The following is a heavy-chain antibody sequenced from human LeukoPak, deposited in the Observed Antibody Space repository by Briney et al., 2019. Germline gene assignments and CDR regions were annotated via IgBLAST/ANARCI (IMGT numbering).Heavy chain of an antibody. CDR2: INPNSGGT. CDR3: SRGLTYYDSSGYYQT. D-gene: IGHD3-22*01. J-gene: IGHJ5*02. Sequence: ASVKVSCKASGYTFTGYYMHWVRQAPGQGREWMGWINPNSGGTNDAQKFQGRVTMIRDTSISTAYMELSRLRSDDTAVYYCSRGLTYYDSSGYYQTWGQGTLVTVSS. V-gene: IGHV1-2*02. CDR1: GYTFTGYY.